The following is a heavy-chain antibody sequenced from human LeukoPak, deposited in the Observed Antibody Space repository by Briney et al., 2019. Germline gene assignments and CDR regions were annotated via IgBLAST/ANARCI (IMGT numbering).Heavy chain of an antibody. Sequence: GGSLRLSCETSGFTFSNNAVHWVRQAPGKGLEWVAFINYDGRNQCADSIKGRFTISRDSSKNMLYLQMNRLRAEDTAVYYCAKSPYFYNSGRYVDVWGKGTTVTVSS. CDR1: GFTFSNNA. D-gene: IGHD3-10*01. V-gene: IGHV3-30*02. CDR2: INYDGRNQ. CDR3: AKSPYFYNSGRYVDV. J-gene: IGHJ6*03.